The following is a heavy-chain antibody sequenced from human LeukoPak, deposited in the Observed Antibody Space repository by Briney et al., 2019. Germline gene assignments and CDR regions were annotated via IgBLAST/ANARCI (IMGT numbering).Heavy chain of an antibody. V-gene: IGHV3-23*01. Sequence: PGGSLRLSCAASGFTFSSYAMSWVRQAPGKGLEWVSAISGSDGSTYYADSVKGRFTISRDNSKNTLYLQMNSLRAEDTAVYYCAKGTPGYSGSYIARYWGQGTLVTVSS. D-gene: IGHD1-26*01. J-gene: IGHJ4*02. CDR2: ISGSDGST. CDR1: GFTFSSYA. CDR3: AKGTPGYSGSYIARY.